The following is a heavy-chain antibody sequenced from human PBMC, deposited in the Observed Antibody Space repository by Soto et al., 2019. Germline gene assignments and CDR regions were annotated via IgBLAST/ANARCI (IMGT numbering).Heavy chain of an antibody. CDR3: ARDPPLTTVTTEGWFDP. J-gene: IGHJ5*02. CDR1: GGTFSSYA. CDR2: IIPIFGTA. V-gene: IGHV1-69*13. Sequence: SVKVSCKASGGTFSSYAISWVRQAPGQGLEWMGGIIPIFGTANYAQKFQGRVTITADESTSTAYMELSSLRSEDTAVYYCARDPPLTTVTTEGWFDPWGQGTLVTVSS. D-gene: IGHD4-17*01.